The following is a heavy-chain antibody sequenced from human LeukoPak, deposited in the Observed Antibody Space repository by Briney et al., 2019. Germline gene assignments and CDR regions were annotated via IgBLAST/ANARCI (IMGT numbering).Heavy chain of an antibody. CDR2: IYSGGST. V-gene: IGHV3-66*02. D-gene: IGHD6-6*01. Sequence: PGGSLRLSCAASGFTFSSNYMSWVRQAPGQGLEWVSVIYSGGSTYYADSAKGRFTISRDNSKNTLYLQMNSLRAEDTAVYYCARDSVAALDYWGQGTLVTVSS. CDR3: ARDSVAALDY. J-gene: IGHJ4*02. CDR1: GFTFSSNY.